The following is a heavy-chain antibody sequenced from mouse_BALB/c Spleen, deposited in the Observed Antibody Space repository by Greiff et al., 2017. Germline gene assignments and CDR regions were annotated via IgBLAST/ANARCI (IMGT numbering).Heavy chain of an antibody. CDR2: ISDGGSYT. J-gene: IGHJ3*01. Sequence: EVQLVESGGGLVKPGGSLKLSCAASGFTFSDYYMYWVRQTPEKRLEWVATISDGGSYTYYPDSVKGRFTISRDNAKNNLYLQMSSLKSEDTAMYYCARAEGPYWGQGTLVTVSA. CDR1: GFTFSDYY. V-gene: IGHV5-4*02. CDR3: ARAEGPY.